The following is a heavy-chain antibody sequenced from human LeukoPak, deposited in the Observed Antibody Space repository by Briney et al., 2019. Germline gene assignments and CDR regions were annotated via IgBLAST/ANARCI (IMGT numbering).Heavy chain of an antibody. CDR3: AKRTPTNYYYYYMDV. CDR2: ISYDGSNK. V-gene: IGHV3-30*18. CDR1: GFTFSSYG. J-gene: IGHJ6*03. Sequence: SLRLSCAASGFTFSSYGMHWVRQAPGKGLEWVAVISYDGSNKYYADSVKGRFTISRDNSKNTLYLQMNSLRAEDTAVYYCAKRTPTNYYYYYMDVWGKGTTVTVSS.